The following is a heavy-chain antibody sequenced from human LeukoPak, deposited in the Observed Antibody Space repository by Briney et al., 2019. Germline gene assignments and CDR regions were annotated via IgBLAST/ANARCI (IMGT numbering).Heavy chain of an antibody. J-gene: IGHJ3*02. D-gene: IGHD3-3*01. Sequence: GSLRLSCAASGFTFSNYWMSWVRQPPGKGLEWIGEINDSGSSNYNPSLKSRITMSVDTSENQISLKLSSVTAADTAVYYCARGGRITLFGVVIMRAFDIWGQGTMVTVSS. CDR3: ARGGRITLFGVVIMRAFDI. V-gene: IGHV4-34*01. CDR1: GFTFSNYW. CDR2: INDSGSS.